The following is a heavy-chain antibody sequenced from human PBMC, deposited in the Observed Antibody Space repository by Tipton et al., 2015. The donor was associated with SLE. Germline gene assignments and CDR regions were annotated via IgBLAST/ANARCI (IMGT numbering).Heavy chain of an antibody. CDR3: ARYNWNYGAYYFDY. V-gene: IGHV1-18*04. Sequence: QLVQSGAEVKKPGASVKVSCKAAGHTFTSYGFSWVRQAPGQGLEWMGWISPYNGNTNYAQTLQGRVTMTTDTSTSTAYMELRSLRSDDTAVYYCARYNWNYGAYYFDYWGQGTLVTVSS. J-gene: IGHJ4*02. CDR1: GHTFTSYG. D-gene: IGHD1-7*01. CDR2: ISPYNGNT.